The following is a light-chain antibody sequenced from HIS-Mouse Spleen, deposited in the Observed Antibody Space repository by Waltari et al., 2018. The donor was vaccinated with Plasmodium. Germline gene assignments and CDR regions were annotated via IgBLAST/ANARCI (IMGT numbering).Light chain of an antibody. V-gene: IGLV3-10*01. CDR1: ALPNNY. CDR3: YSTDSSGNHRV. Sequence: SSELTQPPSVSVSPGQTARITCSGDALPNNYAYWYQQKSGQAPGLVIYEDSKRPSGIPERFSGSSSGTMATLTISGAQVEDEADYYCYSTDSSGNHRVFGGGTKLTVL. CDR2: EDS. J-gene: IGLJ3*02.